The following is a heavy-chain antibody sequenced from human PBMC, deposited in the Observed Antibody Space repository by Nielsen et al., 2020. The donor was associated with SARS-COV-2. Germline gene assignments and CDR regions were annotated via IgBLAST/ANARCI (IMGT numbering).Heavy chain of an antibody. D-gene: IGHD1-14*01. J-gene: IGHJ3*02. V-gene: IGHV1-69*06. CDR3: ARVKAPEPFDI. CDR2: IIPIFGTA. Sequence: SVKVSCKASGGTFSSYAISWVRRAPGQGLEWMGGIIPIFGTASYAQKFQGRVTIAADKSTSTAYMELSSLRSEDTAVYYCARVKAPEPFDIWGQGTMVTVSS. CDR1: GGTFSSYA.